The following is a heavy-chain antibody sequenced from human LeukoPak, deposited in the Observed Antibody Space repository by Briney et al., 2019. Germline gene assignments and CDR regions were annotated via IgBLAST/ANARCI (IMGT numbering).Heavy chain of an antibody. CDR1: GGSFSGYY. J-gene: IGHJ6*03. Sequence: SETLSLTCAVYGGSFSGYYWSWTRQPPGKGLEWIGEINHSGSTNYNPSLKSRVTISVDTSKDQFSLKLSSVTAADTAVYYCARGRAVTYYYYYYMDVWGKGTTVTVSS. CDR3: ARGRAVTYYYYYYMDV. V-gene: IGHV4-34*01. CDR2: INHSGST. D-gene: IGHD4-11*01.